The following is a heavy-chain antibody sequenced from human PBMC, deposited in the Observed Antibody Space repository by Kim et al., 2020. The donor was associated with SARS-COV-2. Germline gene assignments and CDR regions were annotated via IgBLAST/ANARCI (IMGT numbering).Heavy chain of an antibody. CDR3: AAGEKGDVI. Sequence: GGSLRLSCAASIFPFDIYAMNWVRQIPGQGLEWVSTLGSSSDYVRYADSVRGRFTVSRDNTRNSLYLQMNSLRVEDTAIYYCAAGEKGDVIWGKGTMVIV. V-gene: IGHV3-21*06. CDR2: LGSSSDYV. CDR1: IFPFDIYA. J-gene: IGHJ3*01.